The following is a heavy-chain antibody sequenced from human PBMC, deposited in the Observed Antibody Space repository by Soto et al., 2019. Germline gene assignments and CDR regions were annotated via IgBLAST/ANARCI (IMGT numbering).Heavy chain of an antibody. V-gene: IGHV4-61*08. Sequence: PSETLSLTCTVSSGSLRSSGYYWGWDRPPPGEGLEWIGYIYYSGSADYNPSLGSRVTISIDTSKNQFSLKLTSVTAADTAVYYCARGVGFGYYYYHMDLWGQGTTVTVSS. CDR2: IYYSGSA. J-gene: IGHJ6*02. CDR3: ARGVGFGYYYYHMDL. CDR1: SGSLRSSGYY. D-gene: IGHD3-10*01.